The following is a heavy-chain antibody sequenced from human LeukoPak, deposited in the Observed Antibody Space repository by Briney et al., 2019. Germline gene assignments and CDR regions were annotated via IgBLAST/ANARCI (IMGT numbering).Heavy chain of an antibody. D-gene: IGHD1-26*01. CDR1: GFTVGTSY. J-gene: IGHJ4*02. CDR3: VRGFTGSYDY. CDR2: IYSGGTT. V-gene: IGHV3-53*01. Sequence: GGSLRLSCTASGFTVGTSYLTWVRQAPGKGLEWVSGIYSGGTTYYADSVKGRFTISRDNSKNTVHLQMNSLRAEDTAVYYCVRGFTGSYDYWGQGTLVTVSS.